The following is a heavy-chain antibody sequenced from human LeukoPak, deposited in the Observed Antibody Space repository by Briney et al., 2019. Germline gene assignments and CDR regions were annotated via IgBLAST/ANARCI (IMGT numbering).Heavy chain of an antibody. Sequence: ASVNVSCKASGYTFTSYYMHWVRQAPGQGLEWMGIINPSGGSTSYAQKFQGRVTMTSDKSTSTVYMELSSLGSEDTAVYYCARDEGLRHWYFDLWGRGTLVTVSS. J-gene: IGHJ2*01. CDR3: ARDEGLRHWYFDL. CDR1: GYTFTSYY. V-gene: IGHV1-46*01. D-gene: IGHD4-17*01. CDR2: INPSGGST.